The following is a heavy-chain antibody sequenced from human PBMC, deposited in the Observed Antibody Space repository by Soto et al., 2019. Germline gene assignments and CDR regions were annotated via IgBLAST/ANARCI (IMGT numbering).Heavy chain of an antibody. CDR1: GGIISNYY. Sequence: SQTLPLTCTVSGGIISNYYWSSIRQPPGKGLERLGYLQYSGSTHYSPSLKCRVTISVDRSKKQFSLKLSSVTAASTAVYYCAITLLTAPVQVPDEPHRPYYDGRGVWGLGTTGTV. CDR3: AITLLTAPVQVPDEPHRPYYDGRGV. V-gene: IGHV4-59*01. D-gene: IGHD2-21*02. CDR2: LQYSGST. J-gene: IGHJ6*01.